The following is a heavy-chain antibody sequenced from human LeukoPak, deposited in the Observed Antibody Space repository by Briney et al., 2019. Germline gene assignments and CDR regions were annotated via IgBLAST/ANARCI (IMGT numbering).Heavy chain of an antibody. V-gene: IGHV4-34*01. CDR3: ARVAFGLYYYGSGSYRNRYNWFDP. CDR1: GGSFSGYY. D-gene: IGHD3-10*01. Sequence: SETLSLTCAVYGGSFSGYYWSWIRQPPGKGLEWIGEINHSGSTNYNPSLKSRVTISVDTSKNQFSLKLSSVTAADTAVYYCARVAFGLYYYGSGSYRNRYNWFDPWGQGTLVTVSS. CDR2: INHSGST. J-gene: IGHJ5*02.